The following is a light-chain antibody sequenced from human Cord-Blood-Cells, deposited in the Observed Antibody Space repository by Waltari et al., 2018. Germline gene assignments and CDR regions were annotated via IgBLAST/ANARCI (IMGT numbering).Light chain of an antibody. CDR3: QRYNSYSPFT. CDR2: DAS. CDR1: QSISSW. V-gene: IGKV1-5*01. J-gene: IGKJ3*01. Sequence: DIQMTQSPSTLSASVGDRVTITCRASQSISSWLAWYQQKPGKAPKLLIYDASSLESGVPSRFSGSGSETEFTLTISSLQPDDFATYYCQRYNSYSPFTFDPGTKVD.